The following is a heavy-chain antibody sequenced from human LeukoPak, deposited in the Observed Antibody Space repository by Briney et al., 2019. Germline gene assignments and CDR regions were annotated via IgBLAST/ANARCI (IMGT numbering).Heavy chain of an antibody. CDR2: IKQDGSEK. Sequence: PGGSLRLSCAASGFTFSSYWMSWVRQAPGKGLEWVANIKQDGSEKYYVDSVRGRFTISRDNAKNSLYLQMNSLRAEDTAVYYCARVLAVDSYGYSYYFDYWGQGTLVTVSS. J-gene: IGHJ4*02. CDR1: GFTFSSYW. V-gene: IGHV3-7*01. CDR3: ARVLAVDSYGYSYYFDY. D-gene: IGHD5-18*01.